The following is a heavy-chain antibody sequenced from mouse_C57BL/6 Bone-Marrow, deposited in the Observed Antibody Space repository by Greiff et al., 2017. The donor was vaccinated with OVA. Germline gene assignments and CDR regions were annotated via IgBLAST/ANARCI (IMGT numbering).Heavy chain of an antibody. J-gene: IGHJ4*01. CDR1: GFSFNTYA. CDR2: IRSKSNNYAT. V-gene: IGHV10-1*01. D-gene: IGHD6-2*01. CDR3: VRPSSPYYAMDY. Sequence: EVKLMESGGGLVQPKGSLKLSCAASGFSFNTYAMNWVRQAPGKGLEWVARIRSKSNNYATYYADSVKDRFTISRDDSESMLYLQRNNLKTKDTAMYYCVRPSSPYYAMDYWGQGASVTVSS.